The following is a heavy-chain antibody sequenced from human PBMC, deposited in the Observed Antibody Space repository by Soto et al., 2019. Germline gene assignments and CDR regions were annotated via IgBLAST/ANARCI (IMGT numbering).Heavy chain of an antibody. D-gene: IGHD2-2*01. CDR3: ARSSTSANYLDY. CDR1: CGSISSCGYY. V-gene: IGHV4-31*03. J-gene: IGHJ4*02. Sequence: SETLSLTCTVSCGSISSCGYYWSWIRQHPGKGLEWIGYIYYSGSTYYKPSLKSRVTISVDTSKNQFSLKLTSVTAADTAVYYCARSSTSANYLDYWGQGTLVTVPQ. CDR2: IYYSGST.